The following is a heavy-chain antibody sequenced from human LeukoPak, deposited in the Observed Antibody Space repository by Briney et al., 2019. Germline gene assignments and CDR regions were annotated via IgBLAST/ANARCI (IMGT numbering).Heavy chain of an antibody. CDR3: ANLYYGMDV. CDR1: EIPFSSLW. Sequence: PGGSLRLSCAASEIPFSSLWMHWVRQAPGKGLEWVSAISGSGGSTYYADSVKGRFTISRDNSKNTLYLQMNSLRAEDTAVYYCANLYYGMDVWGQGTTVTVSS. CDR2: ISGSGGST. V-gene: IGHV3-23*01. J-gene: IGHJ6*02.